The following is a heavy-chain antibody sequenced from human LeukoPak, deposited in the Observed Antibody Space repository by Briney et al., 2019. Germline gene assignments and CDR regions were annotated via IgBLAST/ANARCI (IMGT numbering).Heavy chain of an antibody. J-gene: IGHJ4*02. CDR2: ISSNGGST. Sequence: GGSLRLSCAASGFIFSSYAMHWVRQAPGKGLEYVSAISSNGGSTYYANSVKGRFTISRDNSKNTLYLQMGSLRAEDMAVYYCARGDTPGWGSYRYTGFFDYWGQGTLVTVSS. CDR1: GFIFSSYA. D-gene: IGHD3-16*02. CDR3: ARGDTPGWGSYRYTGFFDY. V-gene: IGHV3-64*01.